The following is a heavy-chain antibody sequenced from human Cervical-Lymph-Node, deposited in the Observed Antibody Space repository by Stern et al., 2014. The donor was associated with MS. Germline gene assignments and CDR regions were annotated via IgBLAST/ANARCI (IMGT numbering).Heavy chain of an antibody. CDR2: ISAYNGNT. J-gene: IGHJ4*02. CDR1: GYTFTSYG. V-gene: IGHV1-18*04. Sequence: VQLVQSGPEVKKPGASVKVSCKASGYTFTSYGLALVRQAPGQGLAWMGWISAYNGNTNYERKLQGRVTLTTNTTTSTAYMELRSLRSDDTAIYFCARSGTRVPRGYWGQGTLITVSS. D-gene: IGHD6-25*01. CDR3: ARSGTRVPRGY.